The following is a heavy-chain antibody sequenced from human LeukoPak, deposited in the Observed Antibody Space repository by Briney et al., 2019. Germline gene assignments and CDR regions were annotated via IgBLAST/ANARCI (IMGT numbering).Heavy chain of an antibody. CDR2: INHSGST. D-gene: IGHD1-7*01. CDR3: ARGRTKSRPNAFDI. V-gene: IGHV4-34*01. CDR1: GGAFSGYY. J-gene: IGHJ3*02. Sequence: PSETLSLTCAVDGGAFSGYYRSWIRQPPGKGLEWIGEINHSGSTNYNPSLKSRVTISVDTSKNQFSLKLSSVTAADTAVYYCARGRTKSRPNAFDIWGQGTMVTVSS.